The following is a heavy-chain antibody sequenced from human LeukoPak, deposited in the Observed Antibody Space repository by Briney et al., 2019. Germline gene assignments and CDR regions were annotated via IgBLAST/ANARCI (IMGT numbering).Heavy chain of an antibody. CDR2: IYPGDSET. CDR3: ARGKLTFDP. Sequence: GESLQISCPASGYSFSTYWIGWVRQMTGKGLEWMGIIYPGDSETIYSPSLQGQVTISADKSTSTAYLRWSSLKASDTAIYYCARGKLTFDPWGQGTLVTVSS. J-gene: IGHJ5*02. D-gene: IGHD4/OR15-4a*01. CDR1: GYSFSTYW. V-gene: IGHV5-51*01.